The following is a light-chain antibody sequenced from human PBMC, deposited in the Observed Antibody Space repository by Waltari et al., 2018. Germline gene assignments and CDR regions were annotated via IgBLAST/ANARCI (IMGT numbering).Light chain of an antibody. CDR3: QQYNSDPYS. Sequence: DIQMTQSPSSLSASVGDTVTITCRASQGISSYLAWYQQKPGKAPKPLIYDASNLQSGVPSRFSCSGSGTEFTLTITSLQPEDFATYYCQQYNSDPYSFGRGTKVEIK. V-gene: IGKV1-16*01. CDR2: DAS. CDR1: QGISSY. J-gene: IGKJ2*03.